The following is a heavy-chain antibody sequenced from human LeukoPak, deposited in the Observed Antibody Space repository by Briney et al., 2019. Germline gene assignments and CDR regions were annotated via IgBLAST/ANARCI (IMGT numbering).Heavy chain of an antibody. J-gene: IGHJ6*03. Sequence: GGSLRLPCAASGFTFSSYWMSWVRQAPGKGLEWVSAISGSGDTSDYADSVRGRFTISRDNSKNTLYLQMNSLRAEDMAVYYCASVIAAAGTLNYYMDVWGKGTTVTISS. CDR1: GFTFSSYW. CDR2: ISGSGDTS. CDR3: ASVIAAAGTLNYYMDV. V-gene: IGHV3-23*01. D-gene: IGHD6-13*01.